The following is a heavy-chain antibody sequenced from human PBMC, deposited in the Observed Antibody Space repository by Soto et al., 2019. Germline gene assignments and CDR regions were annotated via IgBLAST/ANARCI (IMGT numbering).Heavy chain of an antibody. CDR1: VYSFTSYW. V-gene: IGHV5-10-1*01. Sequence: GESLKISCKGSVYSFTSYWISWVRQMPGRGLEWMGRIDPSDSYTNYSPSFQGHVTISADKSISTAYLQWSSLKASDTAMYYCARDHLTYYYGSGRDYYYGMDVWGQGTTVTVSS. D-gene: IGHD3-10*01. CDR2: IDPSDSYT. CDR3: ARDHLTYYYGSGRDYYYGMDV. J-gene: IGHJ6*02.